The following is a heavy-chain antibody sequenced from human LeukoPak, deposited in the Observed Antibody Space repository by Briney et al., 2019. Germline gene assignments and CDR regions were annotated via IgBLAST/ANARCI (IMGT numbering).Heavy chain of an antibody. J-gene: IGHJ4*02. CDR3: AKVRWELRNSNDY. Sequence: GGSLRLSCAASGFTFTNAWMNWVRQAPGKGLEWVGRIKSKADGETIDYAAPVKGRFTFSRDDSKNMLYLQMNSLKSEDTAVYYCAKVRWELRNSNDYWGQGTLVTVSS. D-gene: IGHD1-26*01. CDR2: IKSKADGETI. CDR1: GFTFTNAW. V-gene: IGHV3-15*07.